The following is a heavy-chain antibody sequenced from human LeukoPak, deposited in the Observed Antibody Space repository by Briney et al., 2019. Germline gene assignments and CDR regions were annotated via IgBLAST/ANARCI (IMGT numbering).Heavy chain of an antibody. CDR2: ISYDGSNK. D-gene: IGHD6-19*01. J-gene: IGHJ4*02. V-gene: IGHV3-30*18. Sequence: GGSLRLSCAASGFTFSSYGMHWVRQAPGKGLEWVAVISYDGSNKYYADSVKGRFTISRDNSKNTLYLQMNSLRAEDTAVYYCAKDLYSSGWYDGDYWGQGTLVTVSS. CDR1: GFTFSSYG. CDR3: AKDLYSSGWYDGDY.